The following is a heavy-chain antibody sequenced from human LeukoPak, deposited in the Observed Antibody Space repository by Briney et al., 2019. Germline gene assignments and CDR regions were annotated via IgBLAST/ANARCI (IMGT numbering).Heavy chain of an antibody. J-gene: IGHJ4*02. CDR2: IIPIFGTA. V-gene: IGHV1-69*13. CDR3: ATLGYCSGGSCTRPRHVGY. CDR1: GGTFSSYA. D-gene: IGHD2-15*01. Sequence: GASVKVSCKASGGTFSSYAISWVRQAPGQGLEWMGGIIPIFGTANYAQKFQGRVTITADESTSTAYMELSSLRSEDTAVYYCATLGYCSGGSCTRPRHVGYWGQGTLVTVSS.